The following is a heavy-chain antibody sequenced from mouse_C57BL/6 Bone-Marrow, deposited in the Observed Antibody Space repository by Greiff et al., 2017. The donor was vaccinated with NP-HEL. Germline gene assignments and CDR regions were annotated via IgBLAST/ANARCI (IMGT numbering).Heavy chain of an antibody. J-gene: IGHJ4*01. D-gene: IGHD1-1*01. CDR1: GFTFSDYG. Sequence: EVHLVESGGGLVKPGGSLKLSCAASGFTFSDYGMHWVRQAPEKGLEWVAYISSGSSTIYYADTVKGRFTISRDNAKNTLFLQMTSLRSEDTAMYYCARPDYYGSSYTLYYAMDYWGQGTSVTVSS. V-gene: IGHV5-17*01. CDR3: ARPDYYGSSYTLYYAMDY. CDR2: ISSGSSTI.